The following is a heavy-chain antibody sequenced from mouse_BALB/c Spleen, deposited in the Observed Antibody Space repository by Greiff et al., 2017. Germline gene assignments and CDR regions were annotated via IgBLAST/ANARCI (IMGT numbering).Heavy chain of an antibody. CDR2: INPSNGRT. V-gene: IGHV1S81*02. Sequence: QVQLQHPGAELVKPGASVKLSCKASGYTFTSYWMHWVKQRPGQGLEWIGEINPSNGRTNYNEKFKSKATLTVDKSSSTAYMQLSSLTSEDSAVYYCARSTTGDAMDYWGQGTSVTVSS. J-gene: IGHJ4*01. CDR1: GYTFTSYW. CDR3: ARSTTGDAMDY. D-gene: IGHD2-1*01.